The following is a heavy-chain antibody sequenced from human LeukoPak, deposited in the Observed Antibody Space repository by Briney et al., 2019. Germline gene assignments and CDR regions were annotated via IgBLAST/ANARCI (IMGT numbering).Heavy chain of an antibody. CDR1: GFMFSNYW. D-gene: IGHD3-3*01. J-gene: IGHJ3*02. CDR2: INKDGSVA. Sequence: PGGSLRLSCVGSGFMFSNYWMSWVRQAPGKGLEWVANINKDGSVAYSADSLKDRFTITRDNAKNSLYLQMNSLRAEDTAVYYCARDRLRFLEWFTTPDAFDIWGQGTMVTVSS. V-gene: IGHV3-7*01. CDR3: ARDRLRFLEWFTTPDAFDI.